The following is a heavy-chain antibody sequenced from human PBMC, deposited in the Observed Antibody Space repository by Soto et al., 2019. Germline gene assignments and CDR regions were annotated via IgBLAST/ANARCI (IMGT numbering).Heavy chain of an antibody. CDR1: GFSLTTSGVG. V-gene: IGHV2-5*02. CDR2: IYWDDDK. D-gene: IGHD3-22*01. Sequence: QITLKESGPTLVKPTQTLTLTCTFSGFSLTTSGVGVGWVRQPPGKALQWLGLIYWDDDKRYSPSLKSRLTITTDTSKNQVVLTMTNMDPVDTATDYCAHSNSFYDTCGDFFDYWGQGTLVTVSS. J-gene: IGHJ4*02. CDR3: AHSNSFYDTCGDFFDY.